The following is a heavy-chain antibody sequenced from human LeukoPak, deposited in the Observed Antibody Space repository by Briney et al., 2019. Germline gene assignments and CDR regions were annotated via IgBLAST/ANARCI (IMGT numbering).Heavy chain of an antibody. D-gene: IGHD5-18*01. V-gene: IGHV3-21*01. Sequence: GGSLRLSCAASGFTFSSYSMNWVRQAPGKGLEWVSSISSSSSYIYYADSMNGRFTISRDNAKKSLYLQINSLRAEDTAVYYCARDYGWDPAMVYFDSWGQGTLVTVSS. CDR1: GFTFSSYS. CDR3: ARDYGWDPAMVYFDS. CDR2: ISSSSSYI. J-gene: IGHJ4*02.